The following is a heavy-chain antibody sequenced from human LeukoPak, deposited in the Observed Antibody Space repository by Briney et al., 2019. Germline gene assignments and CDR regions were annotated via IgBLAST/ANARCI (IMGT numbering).Heavy chain of an antibody. Sequence: GRSLRLSCAASGFTFSSYGMHWVRQAPGKGLEWVAVISYDGSNKYYADSVKGRFTISRDNSKNTLYLQMNSLRAEDTAVYYCAKDTYYYDSSGYRFDYWGQGTLVTVSS. CDR3: AKDTYYYDSSGYRFDY. V-gene: IGHV3-30*18. J-gene: IGHJ4*02. CDR1: GFTFSSYG. CDR2: ISYDGSNK. D-gene: IGHD3-22*01.